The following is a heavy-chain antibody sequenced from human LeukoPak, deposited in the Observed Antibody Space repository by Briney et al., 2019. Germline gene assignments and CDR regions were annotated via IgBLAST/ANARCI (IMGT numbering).Heavy chain of an antibody. D-gene: IGHD5-12*01. V-gene: IGHV4-59*01. CDR2: IYYSGST. Sequence: PSETLSLTCAVSGVSISSYYWSWIRQPPGKGLEWIGYIYYSGSTNYNPSLKSRVTISVDTSKNQFSLKLSSVTAADTAVYYCARVAVATRLGYFDYWGQGTLVTVSS. CDR1: GVSISSYY. CDR3: ARVAVATRLGYFDY. J-gene: IGHJ4*02.